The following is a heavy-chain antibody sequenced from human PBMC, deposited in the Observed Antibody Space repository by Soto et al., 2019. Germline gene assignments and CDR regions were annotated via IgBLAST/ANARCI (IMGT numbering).Heavy chain of an antibody. Sequence: ASVKVSCKGAGYRFTSYVTLVVLSAPGQRLEWMGWINAGNGNTKYSQKFQGRVTITRDTSASTAYMELSSLRSEDTAVYYCARDLSYYDFWSGYSEAAGLGELQHWGQGTLVTVSS. CDR1: GYRFTSYV. D-gene: IGHD3-3*01. CDR2: INAGNGNT. CDR3: ARDLSYYDFWSGYSEAAGLGELQH. V-gene: IGHV1-3*01. J-gene: IGHJ1*01.